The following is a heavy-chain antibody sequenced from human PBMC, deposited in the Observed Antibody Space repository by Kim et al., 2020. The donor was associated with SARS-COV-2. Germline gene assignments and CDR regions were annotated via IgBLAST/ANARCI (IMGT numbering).Heavy chain of an antibody. V-gene: IGHV3-7*01. CDR3: ARSRPYGSGSYWNYYYYGMDV. D-gene: IGHD3-10*01. Sequence: GGSLRLSCAASGFTFSSYWMSWVRQAPGKGLEWVANIKQDGSEKYYVDSVKGRFTISRDNAKNSLYLQMNSLRAEDTAVYYCARSRPYGSGSYWNYYYYGMDVWGQGTTVTVSS. CDR1: GFTFSSYW. J-gene: IGHJ6*02. CDR2: IKQDGSEK.